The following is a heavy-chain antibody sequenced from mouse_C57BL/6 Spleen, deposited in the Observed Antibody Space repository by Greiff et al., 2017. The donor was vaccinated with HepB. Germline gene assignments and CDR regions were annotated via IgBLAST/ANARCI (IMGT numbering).Heavy chain of an antibody. D-gene: IGHD1-1*01. Sequence: VQLQQPGAELVKPGASVKLSCKASGYTFTSYWMHWVKQRPGQGLEWIGMIHPNSGSTNYNEKFKSKATLTVDKSSSTAYMQLSSLTSQYSAVYYCAHYYGSSLWYFDVWGTGTTVTVSS. J-gene: IGHJ1*03. CDR1: GYTFTSYW. CDR2: IHPNSGST. V-gene: IGHV1-64*01. CDR3: AHYYGSSLWYFDV.